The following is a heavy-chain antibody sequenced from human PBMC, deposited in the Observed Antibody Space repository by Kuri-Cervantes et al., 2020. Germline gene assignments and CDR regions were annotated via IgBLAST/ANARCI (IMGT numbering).Heavy chain of an antibody. CDR3: ARECDPYYYYGMDV. V-gene: IGHV3-30*03. CDR1: GFSFSSYG. J-gene: IGHJ6*02. D-gene: IGHD2-21*01. Sequence: GGSLRLSCAASGFSFSSYGMHWVRQAPGKGLEWVAVISYDGSNKYYADSVKGRFTISRDNSKNTLYLQMNSLRAEDTAVYYCARECDPYYYYGMDVWGQGTTVTVSS. CDR2: ISYDGSNK.